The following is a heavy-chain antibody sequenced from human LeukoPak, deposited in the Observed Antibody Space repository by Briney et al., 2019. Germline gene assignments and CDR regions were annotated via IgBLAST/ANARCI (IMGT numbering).Heavy chain of an antibody. CDR2: ISYDGSNK. D-gene: IGHD4-17*01. Sequence: QTGGSPRLSCAASGFTFSSYAMHWVRQAPGKGLEWVAVISYDGSNKYYADSVKGRFTISRDNSKNTLYLQMNSLRAEDTAVYYCARDTVTTLDYWGQGTLVTVSS. J-gene: IGHJ4*02. CDR1: GFTFSSYA. CDR3: ARDTVTTLDY. V-gene: IGHV3-30-3*01.